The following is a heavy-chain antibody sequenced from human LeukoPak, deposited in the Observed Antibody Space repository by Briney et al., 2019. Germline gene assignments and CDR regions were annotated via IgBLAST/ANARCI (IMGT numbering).Heavy chain of an antibody. Sequence: GGALRLSCAASGFNFNNYWMHWVRQAPGKGLMWVSRVTSDGSSTSYADSVKGRFTISRDSAKNTLSLQMNSLRAEDTAVYYCARGSGDYYVEDAFDIWGQGTMVTVSS. CDR3: ARGSGDYYVEDAFDI. CDR2: VTSDGSST. J-gene: IGHJ3*02. V-gene: IGHV3-74*01. CDR1: GFNFNNYW. D-gene: IGHD3-22*01.